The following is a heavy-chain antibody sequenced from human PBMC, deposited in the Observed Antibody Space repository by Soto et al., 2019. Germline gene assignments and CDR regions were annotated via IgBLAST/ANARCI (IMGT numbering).Heavy chain of an antibody. V-gene: IGHV4-39*01. CDR3: ARRLYYDSSGFEGGGMDV. D-gene: IGHD3-22*01. CDR2: IYYSGST. CDR1: GGSISSSSYY. J-gene: IGHJ6*02. Sequence: QLQLQESGPGLVKPSETLSLTCTVSGGSISSSSYYWGWIRQPPGKGLEWIGSIYYSGSTYYNPSLKNRVTISVDTSKTQFSLKLSAVTAADTAVYYCARRLYYDSSGFEGGGMDVWGQGTTVTVSS.